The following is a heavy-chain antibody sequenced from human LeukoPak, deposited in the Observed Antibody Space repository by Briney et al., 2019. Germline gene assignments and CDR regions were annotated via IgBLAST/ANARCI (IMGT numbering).Heavy chain of an antibody. D-gene: IGHD3-10*01. CDR2: VLSEGSRK. J-gene: IGHJ6*02. CDR3: ARDIKSDFLGWGFSFGDYYYGMDV. CDR1: GFTFSNSA. Sequence: GRSLRLSCAASGFTFSNSALHWVRQAPGKGLEWVALVLSEGSRKYYADSVKGRFTISRDNSKSTVYLQMNSLRAEDTAVYYCARDIKSDFLGWGFSFGDYYYGMDVWGQGTTVTVSS. V-gene: IGHV3-30*04.